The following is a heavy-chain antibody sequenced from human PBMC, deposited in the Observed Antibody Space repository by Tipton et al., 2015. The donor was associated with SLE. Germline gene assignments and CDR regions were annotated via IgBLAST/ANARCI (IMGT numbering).Heavy chain of an antibody. CDR3: TKARMTARPDWKFDL. CDR1: GFPFDDYA. J-gene: IGHJ2*01. D-gene: IGHD6-6*01. Sequence: SLRLSCAASGFPFDDYAMHWVRQAPGKGLEWVSGISWNSGSIGYADSVKGRFTLSRDNAKNSLYLQMNSLRAEDTALYYCTKARMTARPDWKFDLWARGTLVTVSS. V-gene: IGHV3-9*01. CDR2: ISWNSGSI.